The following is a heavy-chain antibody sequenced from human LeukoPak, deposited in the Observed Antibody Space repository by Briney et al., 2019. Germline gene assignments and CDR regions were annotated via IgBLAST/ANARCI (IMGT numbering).Heavy chain of an antibody. D-gene: IGHD3-10*01. CDR2: ISYTGST. V-gene: IGHV4-59*01. Sequence: SETLSLTCTVSGGSISTYYWSWIRQPPGEGLEWIGYISYTGSTNYNPSLKSRVTVSVDTSKNQFSLKLSSLTAADTAVYYCARGTSMVRGVRDDAFDIWGQGTMVTVSS. J-gene: IGHJ3*02. CDR1: GGSISTYY. CDR3: ARGTSMVRGVRDDAFDI.